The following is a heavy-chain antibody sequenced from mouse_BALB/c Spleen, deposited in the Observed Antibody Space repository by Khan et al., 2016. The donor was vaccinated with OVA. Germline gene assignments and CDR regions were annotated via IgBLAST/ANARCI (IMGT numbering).Heavy chain of an antibody. J-gene: IGHJ2*01. CDR2: IYPSDSYT. Sequence: QVQLQQSGAELVRPGASVKLSCKASGYTFTSYWINWVKQRPGQGLEWIGNIYPSDSYTNYNQKFKDKSTLTVDKSSSNASMQLSNPTSADSAVYYCTRGMAPYLDYWGQGTTLTVSS. D-gene: IGHD2-3*01. CDR1: GYTFTSYW. CDR3: TRGMAPYLDY. V-gene: IGHV1-69*01.